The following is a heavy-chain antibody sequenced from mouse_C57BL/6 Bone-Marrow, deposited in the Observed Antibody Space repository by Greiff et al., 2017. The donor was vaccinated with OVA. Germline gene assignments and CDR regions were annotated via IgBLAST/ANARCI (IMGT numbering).Heavy chain of an antibody. Sequence: EVKLMESGGGLVQPGGSMKLSCVASGFTFSNYWMNWVRQSPEKGLEWVAQIRLKSDNYATHYAESVKGRFTISRDDSKSSVYLQMNNLRAEDTGIYYCPSLPYFDYWGQGTTLTVSS. CDR2: IRLKSDNYAT. CDR3: PSLPYFDY. J-gene: IGHJ2*01. V-gene: IGHV6-3*01. CDR1: GFTFSNYW.